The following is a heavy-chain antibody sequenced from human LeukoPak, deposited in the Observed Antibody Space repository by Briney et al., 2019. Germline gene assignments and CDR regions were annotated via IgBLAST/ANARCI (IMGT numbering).Heavy chain of an antibody. Sequence: PSETLSLTCTVSGGSVNSGSYYWNWIRQPPGKGLEWIGYIFYSGSANYDPSLKSRVTISVDTSKNQFSLKLSSVTAADTAVYYCARDYDSSGYYFDYWGQGTLVTVSS. D-gene: IGHD3-22*01. CDR2: IFYSGSA. CDR1: GGSVNSGSYY. CDR3: ARDYDSSGYYFDY. V-gene: IGHV4-61*01. J-gene: IGHJ4*02.